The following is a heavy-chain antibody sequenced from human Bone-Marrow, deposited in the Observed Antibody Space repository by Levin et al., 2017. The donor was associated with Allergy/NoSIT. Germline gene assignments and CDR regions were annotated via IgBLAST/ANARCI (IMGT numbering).Heavy chain of an antibody. Sequence: GGSLRLSCAASGFTFSAYNMYWVRQSPGKGLEWVSSLGSNTVYIFYADSVEGRFTISRDNARNSLYLQMNSLRAEDTAVYYCARGIPPRAGFDSWGQGALVTVSS. CDR3: ARGIPPRAGFDS. V-gene: IGHV3-21*01. D-gene: IGHD5-18*01. CDR2: LGSNTVYI. J-gene: IGHJ4*02. CDR1: GFTFSAYN.